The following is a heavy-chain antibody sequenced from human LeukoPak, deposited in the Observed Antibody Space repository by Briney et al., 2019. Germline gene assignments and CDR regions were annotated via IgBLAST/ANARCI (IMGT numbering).Heavy chain of an antibody. V-gene: IGHV3-23*01. CDR2: ISGSGGST. J-gene: IGHJ6*02. CDR1: GFTFSSYA. D-gene: IGHD6-6*01. Sequence: GGSLRLSCAASGFTFSSYAMSWVRQAPGKGLEWVSAISGSGGSTYYADSVKGRFTISRDNSKNTLYLQMNSLRAEDTAVYYCAKDGGDSSSSYYYYYYGMDVWGQGTTVTVSS. CDR3: AKDGGDSSSSYYYYYYGMDV.